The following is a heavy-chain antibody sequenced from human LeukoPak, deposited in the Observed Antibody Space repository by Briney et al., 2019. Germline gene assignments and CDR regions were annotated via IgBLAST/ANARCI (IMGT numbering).Heavy chain of an antibody. D-gene: IGHD2/OR15-2a*01. CDR2: INHSGST. J-gene: IGHJ6*03. V-gene: IGHV4-34*01. CDR1: GGSFSGYY. Sequence: SETLSLTCAVYGGSFSGYYWSWIRQPPGKGLEWIGGINHSGSTNYNPSLKSRVTISVDTSKNQFSLKLSSVTAADTAVYYCARSLSYYYYYMDVWGKGTTVTVSS. CDR3: ARSLSYYYYYMDV.